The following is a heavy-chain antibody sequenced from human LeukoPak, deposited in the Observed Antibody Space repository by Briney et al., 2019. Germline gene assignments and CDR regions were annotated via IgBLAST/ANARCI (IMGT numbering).Heavy chain of an antibody. Sequence: GGSLRLSCAASGFSFSSYAMTWVRQAPGKGLEWVSSISDSGNSTYYADSVKGRFSISRDNSKNTLYLQMNSLRANDAAVYYCAEEVYSSSSGFRFYYWGQGTLATVSS. V-gene: IGHV3-23*01. CDR1: GFSFSSYA. CDR2: ISDSGNST. J-gene: IGHJ4*02. D-gene: IGHD6-6*01. CDR3: AEEVYSSSSGFRFYY.